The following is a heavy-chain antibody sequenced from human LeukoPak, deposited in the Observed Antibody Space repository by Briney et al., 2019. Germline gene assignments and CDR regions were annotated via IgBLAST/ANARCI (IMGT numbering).Heavy chain of an antibody. J-gene: IGHJ6*03. CDR1: GGSITSGIYH. CDR3: AREAGTTFDYYYMDV. Sequence: PSETLSLTCTVSGGSITSGIYHWNWIRQSAERGLEWIGRVHTTGSLDYNPSLKSRVTISMDTSSNHFSLMLSSVTTADTAVYYCAREAGTTFDYYYMDVWGKGTTVTVSS. D-gene: IGHD3-10*02. CDR2: VHTTGSL. V-gene: IGHV4-61*02.